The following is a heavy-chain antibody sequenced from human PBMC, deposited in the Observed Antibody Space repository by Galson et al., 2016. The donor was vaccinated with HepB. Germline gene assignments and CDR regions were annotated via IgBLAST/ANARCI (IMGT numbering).Heavy chain of an antibody. CDR2: SYHTGTT. V-gene: IGHV4-4*02. CDR3: ARGGRDDAFDI. Sequence: SLRLSCAASGFTFSNYAMNWVRQAPGKGLEWIGESYHTGTTNYHPSLRRRLTISVDRSKNQFSLKLSSVTAADTAVYYCARGGRDDAFDIWGQGTMATVSS. J-gene: IGHJ3*02. CDR1: GFTFSNYAM.